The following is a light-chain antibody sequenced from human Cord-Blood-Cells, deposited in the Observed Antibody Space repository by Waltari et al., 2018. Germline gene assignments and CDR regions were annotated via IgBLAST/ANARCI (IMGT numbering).Light chain of an antibody. J-gene: IGLJ2*01. CDR1: SRDVGGYNY. CDR3: SSYTSSSTLVV. V-gene: IGLV2-14*01. CDR2: EVS. Sequence: QSALTQPASVSGSPGQSITISCPVTSRDVGGYNYVSWYQQHPGKAPKLMIYEVSNRPSGVSNRFSGSKSGNTASLTISGLQAEDEADYYCSSYTSSSTLVVFGGGTKLTVL.